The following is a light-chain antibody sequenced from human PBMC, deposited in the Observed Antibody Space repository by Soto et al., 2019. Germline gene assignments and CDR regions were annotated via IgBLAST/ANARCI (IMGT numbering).Light chain of an antibody. V-gene: IGKV3-15*01. CDR3: QQYHSCPA. CDR1: QSVFSS. CDR2: GAA. J-gene: IGKJ4*02. Sequence: IVMTQSPATLSVSLGERVTLSCRASQSVFSSLAWYQQKPGQAPRLLIYGAATRPIGIPARFSGSGSGTECTLTISSLQSEDFAVYYCQQYHSCPAFGRGTRVEIK.